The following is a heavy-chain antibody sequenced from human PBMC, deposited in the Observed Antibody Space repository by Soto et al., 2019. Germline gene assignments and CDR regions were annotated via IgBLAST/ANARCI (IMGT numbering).Heavy chain of an antibody. D-gene: IGHD3-10*01. J-gene: IGHJ1*01. CDR2: IRSKAFGGAA. V-gene: IGHV3-49*04. CDR1: GFTFGDYA. CDR3: SSDGDYDRSGTYGYCRYSGR. Sequence: GVSLRLSCAASGFTFGDYAMTSVRQATGQGQKWVGFIRSKAFGGAAEYATSVNGRFTISRDDSKSIVYLQLNRGKTDDTAAYYCSSDGDYDRSGTYGYCRYSGRRDRGT.